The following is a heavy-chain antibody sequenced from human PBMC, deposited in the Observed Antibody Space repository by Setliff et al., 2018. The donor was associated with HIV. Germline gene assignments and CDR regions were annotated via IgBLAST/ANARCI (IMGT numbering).Heavy chain of an antibody. Sequence: PSETLSLTCTVSGGSISSSSYYWGWIRQPPGKGLEWIGSIYYSGSTFYNPSLKSRVSISLDMSKNLFSLNLTSVTAADTAVYYCARGLSIFGVATPGFYSFMDVWGKGTTVTVSS. CDR3: ARGLSIFGVATPGFYSFMDV. D-gene: IGHD3-3*01. J-gene: IGHJ6*03. V-gene: IGHV4-39*07. CDR2: IYYSGST. CDR1: GGSISSSSYY.